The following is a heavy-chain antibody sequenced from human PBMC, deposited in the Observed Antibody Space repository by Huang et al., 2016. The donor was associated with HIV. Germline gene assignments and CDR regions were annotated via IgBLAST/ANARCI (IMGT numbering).Heavy chain of an antibody. Sequence: EVQLVQSGAVVKKPGESLKISCKGSGYTFNGYWIGWVRQLPGKGLEWRWIIYPGDADTTYSPSFQGQVTISADKSISTAYLQWSGLKASDTAMYYCARQGVGDFVVEPTGLGAFDIWGQGTMVTVSS. J-gene: IGHJ3*02. D-gene: IGHD2-2*01. V-gene: IGHV5-51*01. CDR3: ARQGVGDFVVEPTGLGAFDI. CDR1: GYTFNGYW. CDR2: IYPGDADT.